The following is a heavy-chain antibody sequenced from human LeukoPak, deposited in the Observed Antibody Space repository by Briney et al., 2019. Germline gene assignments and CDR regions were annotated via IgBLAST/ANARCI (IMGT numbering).Heavy chain of an antibody. J-gene: IGHJ4*02. CDR3: AKASYGVPPVFDY. CDR2: ISGTGGST. V-gene: IGHV3-23*01. D-gene: IGHD2-8*01. Sequence: SGGSLRLSCAASGFTFSSYAMSWVRQAPGKGLEWVSAISGTGGSTYYADSVKGRFTISRDNSKNTLYLQMNSLRAEDTAVYYCAKASYGVPPVFDYWGQGTLVTVSS. CDR1: GFTFSSYA.